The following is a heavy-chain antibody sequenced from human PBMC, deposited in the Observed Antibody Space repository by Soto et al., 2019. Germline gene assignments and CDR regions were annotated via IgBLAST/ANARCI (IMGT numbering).Heavy chain of an antibody. CDR1: GFTFSSYG. CDR2: IWYDGSNK. D-gene: IGHD3-3*01. J-gene: IGHJ4*02. Sequence: GGSLRLSCAASGFTFSSYGMHWVRQAPGKGLEWVAVIWYDGSNKYYADSVKGRFTISRDNSKNTLYLQMNSLRAEDTAVYYCARDYNDFWSGRFDYWGQGALVTVSS. CDR3: ARDYNDFWSGRFDY. V-gene: IGHV3-33*01.